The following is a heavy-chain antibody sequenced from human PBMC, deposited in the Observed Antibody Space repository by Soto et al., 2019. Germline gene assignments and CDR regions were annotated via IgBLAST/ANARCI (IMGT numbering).Heavy chain of an antibody. D-gene: IGHD6-19*01. J-gene: IGHJ1*01. CDR2: IYYSGNT. Sequence: SETLSLTCIVSNGSISSRSSYWGWIRQTPGKGLEWIGSIYYSGNTYYNPSLKSRVTISVDTSKNQFSLKLSSVTAADTAVYYCARYYSSGWSYFQRWGQGTLVTVSS. V-gene: IGHV4-39*01. CDR3: ARYYSSGWSYFQR. CDR1: NGSISSRSSY.